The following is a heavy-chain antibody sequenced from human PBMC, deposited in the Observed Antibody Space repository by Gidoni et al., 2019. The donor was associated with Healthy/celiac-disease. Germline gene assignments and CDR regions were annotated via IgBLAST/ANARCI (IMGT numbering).Heavy chain of an antibody. V-gene: IGHV1-69*01. D-gene: IGHD3-10*01. CDR2: VNAIFGTA. CDR3: ARAHLPGGDAFDI. J-gene: IGHJ3*02. CDR1: GGTFSSYA. Sequence: QVQLVQSGAEVKKPGSSVKVSCKASGGTFSSYASSWVRQAPGQGLEWMGGVNAIFGTANYAQKFQGRVTITADESTSTAYMELSSLRSEDTAVYYCARAHLPGGDAFDIWGQGTMVTVSS.